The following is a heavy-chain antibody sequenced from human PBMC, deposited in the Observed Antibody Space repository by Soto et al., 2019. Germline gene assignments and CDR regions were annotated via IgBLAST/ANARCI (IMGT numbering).Heavy chain of an antibody. J-gene: IGHJ6*02. CDR1: GGTFSSYA. V-gene: IGHV1-69*01. CDR2: IIPIFGTA. Sequence: QVQLVQSGAEVKKPGSSVKVSCKASGGTFSSYAISWVRQAPGQGLEWMGGIIPIFGTANYAQKFQGRVTITADESTSTAYMEQSSLRSEDTAVYYFAKREYQPPYYYGMDVWGQGTTVTVSS. D-gene: IGHD2-2*01. CDR3: AKREYQPPYYYGMDV.